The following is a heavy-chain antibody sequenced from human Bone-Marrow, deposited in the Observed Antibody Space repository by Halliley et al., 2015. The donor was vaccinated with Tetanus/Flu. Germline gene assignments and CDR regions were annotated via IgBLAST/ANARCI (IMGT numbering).Heavy chain of an antibody. V-gene: IGHV4-39*01. CDR2: VYYTGNT. Sequence: GLVKPSETLSLTCTVSGGSIGSSNYYWGWIRQPPGKGLEWIGCVYYTGNTYINPSLDSRVTISVDTSKNQFFLKLSSVTAADTAVYYCARPTWELRNAATFDIWGQGTMVTVSS. D-gene: IGHD1-7*01. CDR1: GGSIGSSNYY. J-gene: IGHJ3*02. CDR3: ARPTWELRNAATFDI.